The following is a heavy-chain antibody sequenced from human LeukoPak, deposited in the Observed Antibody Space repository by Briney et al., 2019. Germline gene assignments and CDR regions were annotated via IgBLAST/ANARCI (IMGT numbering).Heavy chain of an antibody. CDR1: RFTFSSYG. D-gene: IGHD3-10*01. CDR3: ARDREGYGSGNQYYYYYMDV. Sequence: PGGSLRLSCAASRFTFSSYGMHWVRQAPGKGLEWVAFIRYDGSNKYYADSVKGRFTISRDNSKNTLYLQMNSLRAEDTAVYYCARDREGYGSGNQYYYYYMDVWGKGTTVTVSS. J-gene: IGHJ6*03. V-gene: IGHV3-30*02. CDR2: IRYDGSNK.